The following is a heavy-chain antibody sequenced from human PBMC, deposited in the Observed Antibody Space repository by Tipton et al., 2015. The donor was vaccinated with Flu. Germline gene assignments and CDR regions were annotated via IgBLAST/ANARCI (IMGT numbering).Heavy chain of an antibody. CDR3: TAGVGATDHDY. CDR2: IKSKTDRGTR. J-gene: IGHJ4*02. D-gene: IGHD1-26*01. V-gene: IGHV3-15*01. Sequence: SLRLSCVASGLTFNEAWMSWVRQAPGKGLEWVGRIKSKTDRGTRDFAAPVRGRFSISRDDSKNTVYLQMNSLKTEDTAVYYCTAGVGATDHDYWGQGTLLTVSS. CDR1: GLTFNEAW.